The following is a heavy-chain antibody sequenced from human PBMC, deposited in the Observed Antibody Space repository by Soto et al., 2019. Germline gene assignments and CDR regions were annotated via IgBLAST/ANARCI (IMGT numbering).Heavy chain of an antibody. D-gene: IGHD4-4*01. Sequence: PGGSLRLSCVASGFTFKAYAMGWVRQAPGKGLEWVSSITATNGNTYYADSVRGRFTISRDNSRNSLFLQMNGLRPEDSALYYCAKDEGTSSTVFDYWGQGTLVTV. CDR3: AKDEGTSSTVFDY. J-gene: IGHJ4*02. CDR2: ITATNGNT. CDR1: GFTFKAYA. V-gene: IGHV3-23*01.